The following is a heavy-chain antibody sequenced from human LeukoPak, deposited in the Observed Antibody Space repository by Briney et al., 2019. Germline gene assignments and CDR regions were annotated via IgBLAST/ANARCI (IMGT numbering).Heavy chain of an antibody. CDR1: GFTFSSYS. CDR3: ARSIAAAGTLTGGY. Sequence: GGSLRLSCAASGFTFSSYSMNWVRQAPGKGLEWVSSISSSSSYIYYADSVKGRFTISRDNAKNSLYLQMNSLRAEDTAVYYCARSIAAAGTLTGGYWGQGTLVTVSS. V-gene: IGHV3-21*01. J-gene: IGHJ4*02. D-gene: IGHD6-13*01. CDR2: ISSSSSYI.